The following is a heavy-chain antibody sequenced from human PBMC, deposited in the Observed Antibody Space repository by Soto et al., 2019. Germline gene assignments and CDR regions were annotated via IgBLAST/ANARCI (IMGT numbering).Heavy chain of an antibody. J-gene: IGHJ4*02. Sequence: SVKVSCKASGGTFSNYAITWVRQAPGQGLEWLGRIIPIFGTTDYAQKFQGRVTITADESTTTAYMELSSLRSEDTAVYYCARHYYYDSSGQQIDYWGQGTLVTVSS. CDR3: ARHYYYDSSGQQIDY. CDR2: IIPIFGTT. D-gene: IGHD3-22*01. CDR1: GGTFSNYA. V-gene: IGHV1-69*13.